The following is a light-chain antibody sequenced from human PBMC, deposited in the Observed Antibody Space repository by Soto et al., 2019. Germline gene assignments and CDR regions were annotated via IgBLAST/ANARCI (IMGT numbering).Light chain of an antibody. CDR1: SSNIGNNY. J-gene: IGLJ2*01. Sequence: QSVLTQPPSVSAAPGQKVTISGSGSSSNIGNNYVSWYQQLPRTAPKLLIYDNNKRPSGIPDRFSGPKSGTSATLGITGLQAGDEADYYCGTWDSSLSAGVFGGGTKLTVL. CDR2: DNN. CDR3: GTWDSSLSAGV. V-gene: IGLV1-51*01.